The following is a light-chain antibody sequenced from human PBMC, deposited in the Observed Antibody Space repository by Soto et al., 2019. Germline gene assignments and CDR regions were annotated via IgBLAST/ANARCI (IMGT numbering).Light chain of an antibody. V-gene: IGLV2-14*01. CDR2: DVS. CDR1: TNDVGGHTL. Sequence: QSALTQPASVSGSPGQSITISCTGSTNDVGGHTLVSWYQHHPGKAPQLVIFDVSSRPPGVSHRFSGSKSGNTASLTISGLQAEDEANYYCASYTMSATMVFGGGTQLTVL. CDR3: ASYTMSATMV. J-gene: IGLJ3*02.